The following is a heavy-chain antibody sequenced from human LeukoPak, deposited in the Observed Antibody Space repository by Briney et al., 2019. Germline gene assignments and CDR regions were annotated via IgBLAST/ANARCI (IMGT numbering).Heavy chain of an antibody. CDR1: GGSVSSGTYY. CDR2: VYYTGST. V-gene: IGHV4-39*02. J-gene: IGHJ4*02. CDR3: ASRPLTAVSYFDC. D-gene: IGHD2-21*02. Sequence: PSETLSLTCTVSGGSVSSGTYYWAWIRQPPGEGLEWIGNVYYTGSTYYNPSFKSRVTTSVDTSKNHFSLKMSSVTAADTAMYYCASRPLTAVSYFDCWGQGTLVTVSS.